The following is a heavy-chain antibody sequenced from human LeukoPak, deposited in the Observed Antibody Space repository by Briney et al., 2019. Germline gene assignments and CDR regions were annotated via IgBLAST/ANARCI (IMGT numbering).Heavy chain of an antibody. J-gene: IGHJ4*02. V-gene: IGHV3-74*01. Sequence: GGSLRLSCAASGFTFSSYWMHCVRQAPGKGLVWVSRINSDGSSTSYADSVKGRFTISRDNAKSTLYLQMNSLRAEDTAVYYCARDPPFIIGTTFFDYWGQGTLVTVSS. CDR1: GFTFSSYW. D-gene: IGHD1-20*01. CDR2: INSDGSST. CDR3: ARDPPFIIGTTFFDY.